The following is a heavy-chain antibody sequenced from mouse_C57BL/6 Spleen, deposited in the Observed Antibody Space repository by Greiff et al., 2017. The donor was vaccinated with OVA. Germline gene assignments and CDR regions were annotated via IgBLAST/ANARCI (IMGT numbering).Heavy chain of an antibody. D-gene: IGHD1-1*01. CDR1: GYTFTDYN. J-gene: IGHJ4*01. CDR3: ARCLREDYAMDY. Sequence: VQLKESGPELVKPGASVKIPCKASGYTFTDYNMDWVKQSHGKSLEWIGDINPNNGGTIYNQKFKGKATLTVDKSSSTAYMELRSLTSEDTAVYYCARCLREDYAMDYWGQGTSVTVSS. V-gene: IGHV1-18*01. CDR2: INPNNGGT.